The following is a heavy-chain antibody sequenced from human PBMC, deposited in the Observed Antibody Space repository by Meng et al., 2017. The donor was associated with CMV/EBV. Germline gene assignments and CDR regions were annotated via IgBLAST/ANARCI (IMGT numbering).Heavy chain of an antibody. D-gene: IGHD3-22*01. CDR2: IYYSGST. J-gene: IGHJ4*02. CDR1: GGAISSSSYS. V-gene: IGHV4-39*07. Sequence: SGGAISSSSYSWGWIRQPPGKGLEWIGSIYYSGSTYYNPSLKSRVTISVDTSKNQFSLKLSSVTAADTAVYYCARDGHDSSGYNFDYWGQGTLVTVSS. CDR3: ARDGHDSSGYNFDY.